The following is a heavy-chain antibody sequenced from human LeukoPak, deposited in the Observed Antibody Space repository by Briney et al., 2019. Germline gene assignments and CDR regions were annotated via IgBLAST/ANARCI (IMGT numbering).Heavy chain of an antibody. D-gene: IGHD3-10*01. CDR1: GGSISSSSYY. CDR2: IYSSGST. Sequence: SETLSLTCTVSGGSISSSSYYWGWIRQPPGKGLEWIGSIYSSGSTYYNPSLKSRVTISVDTSKNQFSLKLSSVTAADTAVYYCARARVNYYYYYMDVWGKGTTVTVSS. CDR3: ARARVNYYYYYMDV. V-gene: IGHV4-39*01. J-gene: IGHJ6*03.